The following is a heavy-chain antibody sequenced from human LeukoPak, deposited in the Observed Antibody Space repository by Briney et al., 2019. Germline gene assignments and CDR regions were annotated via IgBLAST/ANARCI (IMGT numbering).Heavy chain of an antibody. D-gene: IGHD1-26*01. Sequence: ASMKVSCKASGYTFTAYYMHWVRQAPGQGLEYMGWINPNSGDTKYAQKFQGRVTMTRDTSINTIYMALTRLRSDDTAVYYCAKEVVGLRYYMDVWGRGTTVTVSS. V-gene: IGHV1-2*02. J-gene: IGHJ6*03. CDR1: GYTFTAYY. CDR2: INPNSGDT. CDR3: AKEVVGLRYYMDV.